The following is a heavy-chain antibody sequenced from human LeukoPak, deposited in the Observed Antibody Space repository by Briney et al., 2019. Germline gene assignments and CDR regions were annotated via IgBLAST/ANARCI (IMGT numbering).Heavy chain of an antibody. CDR3: ARVYYGSSGNDI. Sequence: SETLSLTCTVSGGSISSSSYYWGWIRQPPGKGLEWIGSIYYSGSTYYNPSLKSRVTISVDTSKNQFSLKLSSVTAADTAVYYCARVYYGSSGNDIWGQGTMVTVSS. J-gene: IGHJ3*02. CDR2: IYYSGST. D-gene: IGHD3-22*01. V-gene: IGHV4-39*07. CDR1: GGSISSSSYY.